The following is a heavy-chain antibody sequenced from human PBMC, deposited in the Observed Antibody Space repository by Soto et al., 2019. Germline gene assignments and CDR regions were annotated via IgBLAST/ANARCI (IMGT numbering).Heavy chain of an antibody. CDR3: TRAAIRGELLEY. V-gene: IGHV3-33*01. Sequence: PGGSLRLSCAASGFAFNNYGMHWVRQAPGKGLEWVALIWHGGSVKGYADSVKGRFTISRDNSKNTLNLQMNSLRVEDTAVYYCTRAAIRGELLEYWGQGTQVTVSS. J-gene: IGHJ4*02. CDR2: IWHGGSVK. D-gene: IGHD1-26*01. CDR1: GFAFNNYG.